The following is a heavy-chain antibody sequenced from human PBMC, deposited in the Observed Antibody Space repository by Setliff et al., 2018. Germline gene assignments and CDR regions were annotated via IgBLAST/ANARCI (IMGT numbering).Heavy chain of an antibody. CDR2: IIPILGIA. Sequence: SVKVSCKASGGTFSSYAISWVRQAPGQGLEWMGGIIPILGIANYAQKFQGRVTITTDESTSTAYMELSSLRSEDTAVYYCARAGIAAAPDAFDIWGQGTMVTVSS. CDR3: ARAGIAAAPDAFDI. J-gene: IGHJ3*02. D-gene: IGHD6-13*01. V-gene: IGHV1-69*10. CDR1: GGTFSSYA.